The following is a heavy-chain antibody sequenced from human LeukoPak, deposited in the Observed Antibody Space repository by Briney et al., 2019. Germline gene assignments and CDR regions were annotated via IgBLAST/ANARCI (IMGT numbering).Heavy chain of an antibody. V-gene: IGHV3-7*04. J-gene: IGHJ6*02. CDR2: IKHDGSEK. Sequence: SGGSLRLSCAASGFTFSSYAMSWVRQAPGKGLEWVANIKHDGSEKYYVDSVKGRFTISRDNAKNTLYLQMNSLRPEDTAVYYCAMDRVWGQGTTVTVSS. CDR1: GFTFSSYA. CDR3: AMDRV.